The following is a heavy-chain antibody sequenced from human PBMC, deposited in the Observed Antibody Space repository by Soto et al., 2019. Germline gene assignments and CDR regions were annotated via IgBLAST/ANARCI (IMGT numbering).Heavy chain of an antibody. CDR3: ARGFSMVRGGPLY. CDR1: GFTFSSYS. D-gene: IGHD3-10*01. CDR2: ISSSSSYI. J-gene: IGHJ4*02. V-gene: IGHV3-21*01. Sequence: EVQLVESGGGLVKPGGSLRLSCAASGFTFSSYSMNWVRQAPGKGLEWVSSISSSSSYIYYADSVKGRFTISRDNAKNSLYLQMNSLRAEDTAVYYCARGFSMVRGGPLYWGQGTLVTVSS.